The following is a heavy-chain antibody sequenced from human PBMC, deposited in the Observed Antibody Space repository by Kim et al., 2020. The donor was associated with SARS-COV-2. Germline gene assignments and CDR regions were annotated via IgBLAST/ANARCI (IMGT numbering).Heavy chain of an antibody. Sequence: YARGFTGRFVCPLDTSVSTAYLKISSLKAEDTAVYYCARVGQLLYRWFDPWGQGTLVTVSS. J-gene: IGHJ5*02. CDR3: ARVGQLLYRWFDP. D-gene: IGHD2-2*02. V-gene: IGHV7-4-1*02.